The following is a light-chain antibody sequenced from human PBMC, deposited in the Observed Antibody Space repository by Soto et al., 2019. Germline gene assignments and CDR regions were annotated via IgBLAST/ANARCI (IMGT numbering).Light chain of an antibody. CDR3: QQLSNSLMST. Sequence: DFQLTLSPSSLSASVGDRVTITCRASHSISSFLNWYQQKPGKAPRLLIYGASSLQRGVPSRFSGSGSGTEFTLTISSLQPEDFATYYCQQLSNSLMSTFGQGTHLEIK. V-gene: IGKV1-39*01. CDR1: HSISSF. CDR2: GAS. J-gene: IGKJ2*01.